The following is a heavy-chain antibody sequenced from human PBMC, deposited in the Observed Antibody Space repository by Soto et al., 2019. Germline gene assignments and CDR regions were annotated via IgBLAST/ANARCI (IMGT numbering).Heavy chain of an antibody. CDR3: ARDKYSYASTRHYYVRGYLDH. CDR1: GYTFTSYY. CDR2: INPSGGST. J-gene: IGHJ4*02. V-gene: IGHV1-46*01. Sequence: ASVKVSCKASGYTFTSYYMHWVRQAPGQGLEWMGIINPSGGSTSYAQKFQGRVTMTRDTSTSTVYMELSSLRSEDTAVYYCARDKYSYASTRHYYVRGYLDHWGQGTLVTVSS. D-gene: IGHD3-22*01.